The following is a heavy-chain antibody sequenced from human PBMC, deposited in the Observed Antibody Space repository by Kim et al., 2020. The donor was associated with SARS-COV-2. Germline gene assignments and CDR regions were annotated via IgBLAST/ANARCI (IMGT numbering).Heavy chain of an antibody. CDR2: IYSDGST. CDR3: WKRGTGSPWNPTRD. V-gene: IGHV3-23*01. Sequence: GGSLRLSCAVSGFTLSSCAMSWVRQAPGKGLEWVSAIYSDGSTHYVDSVKGRSTISRDISTNTLFLQMNSLRVGDTATYYCWKRGTGSPWNPTRDWGQGT. D-gene: IGHD1-1*01. CDR1: GFTLSSCA. J-gene: IGHJ4*02.